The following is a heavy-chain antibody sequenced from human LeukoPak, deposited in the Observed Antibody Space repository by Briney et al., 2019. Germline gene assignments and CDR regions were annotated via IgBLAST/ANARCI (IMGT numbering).Heavy chain of an antibody. V-gene: IGHV3-23*01. CDR1: GFTFSSYA. J-gene: IGHJ4*02. D-gene: IGHD3-22*01. Sequence: GGSLRLSCAASGFTFSSYAMSWVRQPPGKGLEWVSAIRGTNGRTYYADSVKGRFTISRDNSKNTLYLQMNSLRDEDTAVYYCAKHYYDTSGTPRYFDYWGQGTLVTVS. CDR3: AKHYYDTSGTPRYFDY. CDR2: IRGTNGRT.